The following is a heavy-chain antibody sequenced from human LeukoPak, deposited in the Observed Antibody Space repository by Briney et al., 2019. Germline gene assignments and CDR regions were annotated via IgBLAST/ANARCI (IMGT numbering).Heavy chain of an antibody. CDR2: ISTDGSSR. CDR1: GFTFSSYW. D-gene: IGHD6-6*01. CDR3: AKWDSSSSYYFDY. Sequence: GGSLRLSCAASGFTFSSYWMHWLRQEPRKGLVWVSRISTDGSSRSYADSVKGRFTISRDNSKNTLYLQINSLRAEDTAVYYCAKWDSSSSYYFDYWGQGTRVTVSS. V-gene: IGHV3-74*01. J-gene: IGHJ4*02.